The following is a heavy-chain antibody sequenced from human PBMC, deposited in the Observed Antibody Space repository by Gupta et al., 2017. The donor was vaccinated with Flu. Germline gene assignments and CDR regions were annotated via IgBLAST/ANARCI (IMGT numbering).Heavy chain of an antibody. D-gene: IGHD3-3*01. Sequence: EVQLVESGGGLVQPGGSLRLSCAASGFTFSSYWMSWVRQAPGKGLEWVANIKQDGSEKYYVDSVKGRFTISRDNAKNSLYLQMNSLRAEDTAVYYCARDRPSYYDFWSGPGFDYWGQGTLVTVSS. J-gene: IGHJ4*02. V-gene: IGHV3-7*01. CDR3: ARDRPSYYDFWSGPGFDY. CDR2: IKQDGSEK. CDR1: GFTFSSYW.